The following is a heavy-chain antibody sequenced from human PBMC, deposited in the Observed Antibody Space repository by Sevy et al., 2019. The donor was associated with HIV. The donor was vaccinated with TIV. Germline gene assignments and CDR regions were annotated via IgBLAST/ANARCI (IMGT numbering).Heavy chain of an antibody. D-gene: IGHD6-19*01. CDR2: ISYDGSNK. CDR3: ARGDFPRLSRLAGYSSGWYRGYYYYYGMDV. Sequence: GGSLRLSCAASGFTFSSYAMHWVRQAPGKGLEWVAVISYDGSNKYYADSVKGRFTISRDNSKNRLYLQMNSLRAGDTAVYYCARGDFPRLSRLAGYSSGWYRGYYYYYGMDVWGQGTTVTVSS. V-gene: IGHV3-30-3*01. J-gene: IGHJ6*02. CDR1: GFTFSSYA.